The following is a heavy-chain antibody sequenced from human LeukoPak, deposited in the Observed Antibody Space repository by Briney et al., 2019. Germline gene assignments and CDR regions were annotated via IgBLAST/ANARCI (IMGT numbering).Heavy chain of an antibody. CDR3: ARDYLAQGNTTGYYPFDAFDI. V-gene: IGHV1-2*02. J-gene: IGHJ3*02. CDR2: INPNSGGT. Sequence: ASVRVSCKASGYTFTTYGISWVRQAPGQGLEWMGWINPNSGGTNYAQKFQGRVTMTRDTSISTAYMELSRLRSDDTAVYYCARDYLAQGNTTGYYPFDAFDIWGQGTMVTVSS. CDR1: GYTFTTYG. D-gene: IGHD3-3*01.